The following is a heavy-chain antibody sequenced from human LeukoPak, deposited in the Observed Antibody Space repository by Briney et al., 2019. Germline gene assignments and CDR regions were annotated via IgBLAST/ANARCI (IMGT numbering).Heavy chain of an antibody. V-gene: IGHV4-39*01. Sequence: SETLSLTCTVSGGSISSSSYYWGWIRQPPGKGLEWIGNIYYSGSTYYNPSLKSRVTISVDTSKNQFSLKLSSVTAADTAVYYCARRSSGNFDYWGQGTLVTVSS. CDR3: ARRSSGNFDY. CDR2: IYYSGST. CDR1: GGSISSSSYY. D-gene: IGHD6-19*01. J-gene: IGHJ4*02.